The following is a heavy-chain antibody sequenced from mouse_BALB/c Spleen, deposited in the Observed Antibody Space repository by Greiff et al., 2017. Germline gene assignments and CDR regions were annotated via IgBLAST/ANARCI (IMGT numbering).Heavy chain of an antibody. CDR1: GYTFTSYV. Sequence: VQLQQSGPELVKPGASVKMSCKASGYTFTSYVMHWVKQKPGQGLEWIGYINPYNDGTKYNEKFKGKATLTSDKSSSTAYMELSSLTSEDSAVYYCARSLLRVRDYFDYWGQGTTLTVSS. CDR2: INPYNDGT. V-gene: IGHV1-14*01. CDR3: ARSLLRVRDYFDY. D-gene: IGHD1-2*01. J-gene: IGHJ2*01.